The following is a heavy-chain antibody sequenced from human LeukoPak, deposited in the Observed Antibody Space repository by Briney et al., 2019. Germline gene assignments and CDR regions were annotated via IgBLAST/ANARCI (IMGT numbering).Heavy chain of an antibody. D-gene: IGHD2-21*01. Sequence: ATVKVSCKASGYTFTSYGISWVRQAPGQGLEWMGWISAYNGNTNYAQKLQGRVTMTTDTSTSTAYMELSSLRSEDTAVYYRARARGGGEDCFDYWGQGTLVTVSS. CDR1: GYTFTSYG. V-gene: IGHV1-18*01. CDR3: ARARGGGEDCFDY. CDR2: ISAYNGNT. J-gene: IGHJ4*02.